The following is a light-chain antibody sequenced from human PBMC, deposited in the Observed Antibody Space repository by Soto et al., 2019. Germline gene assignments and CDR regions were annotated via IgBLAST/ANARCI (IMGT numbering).Light chain of an antibody. CDR1: SSDVGGYNY. J-gene: IGLJ2*01. CDR3: SSYTSSSTGV. CDR2: EVS. Sequence: QSVLTQPASVSGSPGQSITISCTGTSSDVGGYNYVSWYQQHPGKGPKLMIYEVSNRPSGVSNRFSGSKSGNTGSLTISGLQAEDEADYYCSSYTSSSTGVFGGGTKLTVL. V-gene: IGLV2-14*01.